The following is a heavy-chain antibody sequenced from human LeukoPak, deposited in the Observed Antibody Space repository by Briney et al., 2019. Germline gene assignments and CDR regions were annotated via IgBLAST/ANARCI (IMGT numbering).Heavy chain of an antibody. Sequence: SETLSLTCAVYGGSFSGYYWSWIRQPPGKGLEWIGEINHSGSTNYNPSLKSRVTISVDTSKNQFSLKLSSVTAADTAVYYCAGGMITFGGVPWFDPWGQGTLVTVSS. D-gene: IGHD3-16*01. CDR1: GGSFSGYY. CDR2: INHSGST. V-gene: IGHV4-34*01. CDR3: AGGMITFGGVPWFDP. J-gene: IGHJ5*02.